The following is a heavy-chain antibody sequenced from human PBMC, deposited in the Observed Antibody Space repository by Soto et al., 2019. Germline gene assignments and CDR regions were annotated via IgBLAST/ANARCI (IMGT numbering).Heavy chain of an antibody. CDR2: ISSSSSTT. J-gene: IGHJ4*02. CDR1: GFTFSSYS. V-gene: IGHV3-48*01. Sequence: PGGSLRLSCAASGFTFSSYSMNWVRQAPGKGLEWVSYISSSSSTTYYAESVKGRFTISRDSSKNTLYLQMNSLRAEGTAIYYCAKGTPSPDFMSVVISFTYFDSWGQGTQVTVSS. CDR3: AKGTPSPDFMSVVISFTYFDS. D-gene: IGHD3-22*01.